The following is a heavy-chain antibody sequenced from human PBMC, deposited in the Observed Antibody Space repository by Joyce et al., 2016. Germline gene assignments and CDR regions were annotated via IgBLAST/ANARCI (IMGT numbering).Heavy chain of an antibody. J-gene: IGHJ3*01. CDR3: ARVLVKVDNPAILGMVAGLGDRFDL. V-gene: IGHV1-18*01. CDR1: GPSLSDFG. Sequence: QDHLVQSGNEVKKPGASVRVSCKASGPSLSDFGFTWVRQAPGQGLEWRGWINPYKGYTNSAQKFQGRFTMTTDTSTNTAYMELTSLRSDDTAVYDCARVLVKVDNPAILGMVAGLGDRFDLWGHGTRVTVSS. CDR2: INPYKGYT. D-gene: IGHD3-3*01.